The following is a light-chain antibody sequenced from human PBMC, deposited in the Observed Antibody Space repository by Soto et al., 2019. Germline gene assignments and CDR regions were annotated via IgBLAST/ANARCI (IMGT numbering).Light chain of an antibody. CDR1: SSDIGDNKY. CDR3: SAYTTTSTLV. Sequence: QSALTQPASVSGSPGQSITISCTGTSSDIGDNKYVSWLQQHPGKAPKLMIYEVINRPSGVSNRFSGSKSGNTASLTISGLQPEDEADYYCSAYTTTSTLVFGTGTKVTVL. J-gene: IGLJ1*01. V-gene: IGLV2-14*03. CDR2: EVI.